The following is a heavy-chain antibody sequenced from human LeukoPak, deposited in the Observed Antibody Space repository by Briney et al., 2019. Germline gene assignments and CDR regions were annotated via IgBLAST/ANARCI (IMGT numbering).Heavy chain of an antibody. J-gene: IGHJ6*03. CDR3: ARAGVSSSPYYYYYYMDV. CDR1: GGSFSGYY. Sequence: PSETLSLTCAVYGGSFSGYYWSWIRQPPGKGLEWIGEINHSGSTNYNPSLKSRVTLSVDTSKNQFSLKLSSVTAADTAVYYCARAGVSSSPYYYYYYMDVWGKGTTVTVSS. V-gene: IGHV4-34*01. D-gene: IGHD6-6*01. CDR2: INHSGST.